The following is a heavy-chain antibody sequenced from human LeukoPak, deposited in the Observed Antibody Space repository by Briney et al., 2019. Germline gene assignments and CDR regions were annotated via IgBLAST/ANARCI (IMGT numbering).Heavy chain of an antibody. CDR2: INPNSGDT. CDR3: ARDDYSGSYRPFDY. V-gene: IGHV1-2*02. D-gene: IGHD1-26*01. Sequence: AASVRVSCKASGYTFTGYFLHWVRQVPGQGLEWMGWINPNSGDTTYAQRFQGRVTLTRDTSISTAYMELSSLKSDDTAVYYCARDDYSGSYRPFDYWGQGTLVTVSS. J-gene: IGHJ4*02. CDR1: GYTFTGYF.